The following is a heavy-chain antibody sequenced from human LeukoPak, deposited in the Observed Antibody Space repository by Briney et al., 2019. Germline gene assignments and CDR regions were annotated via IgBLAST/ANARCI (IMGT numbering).Heavy chain of an antibody. J-gene: IGHJ4*02. Sequence: GGSLRLSCAASGFTFSSYAMHWVRQAPGKGLEWVAVISYDGSNKYYADSVKGRFTISRDNSKNTLYLQMNSLRAEDTAVYYCARDRRELWCDYWGQGTLVTVSS. CDR3: ARDRRELWCDY. V-gene: IGHV3-30-3*01. D-gene: IGHD4/OR15-4a*01. CDR1: GFTFSSYA. CDR2: ISYDGSNK.